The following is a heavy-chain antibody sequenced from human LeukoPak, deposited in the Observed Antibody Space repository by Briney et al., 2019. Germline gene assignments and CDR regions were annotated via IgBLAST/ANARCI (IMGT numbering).Heavy chain of an antibody. CDR3: ARASPSQTYGSGSYYPYYYYYGMDV. CDR2: ISSSSSYT. D-gene: IGHD3-10*01. J-gene: IGHJ6*02. Sequence: KSGGSLRLSCAASGFTFSDYYMSWIRQAPGKGLEWVSYISSSSSYTNYADSVKGRFTISRDNAKNSLYLQMNSLRAEDTAVYYCARASPSQTYGSGSYYPYYYYYGMDVWGQGTTVTVSS. V-gene: IGHV3-11*05. CDR1: GFTFSDYY.